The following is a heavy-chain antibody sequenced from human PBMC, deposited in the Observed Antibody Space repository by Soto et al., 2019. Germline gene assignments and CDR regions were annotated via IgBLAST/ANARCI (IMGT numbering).Heavy chain of an antibody. V-gene: IGHV1-18*01. Sequence: QVQLVQSGAEVKKPGASVKVSCKASGYTFTTHGISWVRQAPGQGLEWMGWVIGDNGHTKNALSLQGRVTMTTGTSTNTVYLELRSLISDHTAVYYCARVVGYFRSGTCYREWFDPWGQGTLVTVSS. CDR3: ARVVGYFRSGTCYREWFDP. D-gene: IGHD1-26*01. CDR2: VIGDNGHT. CDR1: GYTFTTHG. J-gene: IGHJ5*02.